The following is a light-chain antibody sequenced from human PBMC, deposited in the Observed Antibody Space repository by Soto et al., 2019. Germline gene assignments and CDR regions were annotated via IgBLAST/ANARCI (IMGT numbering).Light chain of an antibody. J-gene: IGKJ5*01. CDR2: DAS. Sequence: EIVLTQSPATLSLSPGERATLSCRASQSVSRYLAWYQQKPGQSPRLLIYDASSRATGIPARFSGSGSGTDFTLTISSLEPEDFAVYYCQQWNNWGGGPITFGQGTRLEIK. CDR1: QSVSRY. CDR3: QQWNNWGGGPIT. V-gene: IGKV3-11*01.